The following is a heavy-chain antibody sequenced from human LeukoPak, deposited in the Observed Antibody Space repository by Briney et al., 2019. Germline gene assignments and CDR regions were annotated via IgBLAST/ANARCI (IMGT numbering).Heavy chain of an antibody. Sequence: SETLSLTCTVSGGSISSYYWSWIRQPPGKGLEWIGYIYYSGSTNYNPSLKSRVTISVDTSKNQFSLKLSSATAADTAVYYCARAYCGGDCYAHDYWGQGTLVTVSS. CDR3: ARAYCGGDCYAHDY. D-gene: IGHD2-21*02. J-gene: IGHJ4*02. CDR1: GGSISSYY. V-gene: IGHV4-59*01. CDR2: IYYSGST.